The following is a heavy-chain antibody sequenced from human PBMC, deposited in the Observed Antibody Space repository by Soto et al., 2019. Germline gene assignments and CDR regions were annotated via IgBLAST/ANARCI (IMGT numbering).Heavy chain of an antibody. Sequence: QITLKESGPTLVKPTQTLTLTCAFSGFSLSSTRMAVGWIRQPPVKALEWLALMYWDDDKRYSPFLKSRLTITKDTSKNQVVLTMSNMDPVDTARYYCAHIVVAGLGYYFDYWGQGTLVTVSS. D-gene: IGHD6-19*01. V-gene: IGHV2-5*02. CDR3: AHIVVAGLGYYFDY. J-gene: IGHJ4*02. CDR2: MYWDDDK. CDR1: GFSLSSTRMA.